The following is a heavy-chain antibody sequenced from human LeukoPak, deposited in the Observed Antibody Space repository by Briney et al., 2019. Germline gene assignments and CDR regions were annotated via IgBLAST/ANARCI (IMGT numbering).Heavy chain of an antibody. Sequence: GGSLRLSCVASGFPFSSYWMTWVRQAPGKGLEWVANIKQDGSKKSYVDSVKGRFTISRDNAKNTLYLQMNSLRAEDTAVYYCARPGTVTTFWGQGTLVTVSS. CDR3: ARPGTVTTF. CDR2: IKQDGSKK. CDR1: GFPFSSYW. V-gene: IGHV3-7*01. D-gene: IGHD4-11*01. J-gene: IGHJ4*02.